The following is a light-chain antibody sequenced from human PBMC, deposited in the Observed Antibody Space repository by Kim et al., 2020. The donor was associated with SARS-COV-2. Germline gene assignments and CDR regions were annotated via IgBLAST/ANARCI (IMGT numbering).Light chain of an antibody. V-gene: IGLV3-25*03. J-gene: IGLJ1*01. Sequence: SYELTQPPSVSVSPGQTARITCSGDALPEKQTYWYQQKSGQASLLLLSKDSERPSGIPGRFSGSSSGATATLTISGVQAEDDADYYCQSADGSGTYVFGT. CDR3: QSADGSGTYV. CDR2: KDS. CDR1: ALPEKQ.